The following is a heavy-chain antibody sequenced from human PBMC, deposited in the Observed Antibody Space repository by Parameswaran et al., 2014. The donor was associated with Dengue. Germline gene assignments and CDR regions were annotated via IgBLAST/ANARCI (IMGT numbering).Heavy chain of an antibody. V-gene: IGHV4-34*01. D-gene: IGHD3-9*01. Sequence: SQTLSLTCAVYGGSFSGYYWSWIRQPPGKGLEWIGEINHSGSTNYNPSLKSRVTISVDTSKNQFSLKLSSVTAADTAVYYCARANDILALWGGMDVWGQGTLVTVSS. CDR1: GGSFSGYY. CDR2: INHSGST. CDR3: ARANDILALWGGMDV. J-gene: IGHJ6*02.